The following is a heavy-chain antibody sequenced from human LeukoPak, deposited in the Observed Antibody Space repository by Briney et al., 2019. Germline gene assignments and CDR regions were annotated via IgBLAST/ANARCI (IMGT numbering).Heavy chain of an antibody. CDR3: ARENVRTAAAFDI. D-gene: IGHD2-2*01. CDR2: IYYSGST. J-gene: IGHJ3*02. Sequence: SETLSLTCTVPVGSISSYYWSWIRQPPGKGLEWIGYIYYSGSTNYNPSLQSRVTISVDTSKNQFSLKLSSVTAADTAVYYCARENVRTAAAFDIWGQGTMATVSS. V-gene: IGHV4-59*01. CDR1: VGSISSYY.